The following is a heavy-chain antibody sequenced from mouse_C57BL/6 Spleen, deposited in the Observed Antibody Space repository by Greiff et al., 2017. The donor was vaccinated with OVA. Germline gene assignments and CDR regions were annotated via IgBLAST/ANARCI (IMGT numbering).Heavy chain of an antibody. J-gene: IGHJ2*01. Sequence: VQLVESGPELVKPGASVKISCKASGYAFSSSWMNWVKQRPGKGLEWIGRIYPGDGDTNYNGKFKGKATLTADKSSSTAYMQLSSLTSEDSAVYFCARTLGGYFDYWGQGTTLTVSS. V-gene: IGHV1-82*01. D-gene: IGHD4-1*01. CDR2: IYPGDGDT. CDR3: ARTLGGYFDY. CDR1: GYAFSSSW.